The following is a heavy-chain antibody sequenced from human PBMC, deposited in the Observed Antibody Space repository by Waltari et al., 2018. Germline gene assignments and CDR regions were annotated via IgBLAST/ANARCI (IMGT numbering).Heavy chain of an antibody. CDR1: GGSISSGSYY. V-gene: IGHV4-61*02. CDR3: ARGGLYSSSFDY. Sequence: QVQLQESGPGLVKPSQTLSLTCTVSGGSISSGSYYWRWIRQPAGTGLEWIGRIYTSGSTNYNPSLKSRVTISVDTSKNQFSLKLSSVTAADTAVYYCARGGLYSSSFDYWGQGTLVTVSS. J-gene: IGHJ4*02. CDR2: IYTSGST. D-gene: IGHD6-13*01.